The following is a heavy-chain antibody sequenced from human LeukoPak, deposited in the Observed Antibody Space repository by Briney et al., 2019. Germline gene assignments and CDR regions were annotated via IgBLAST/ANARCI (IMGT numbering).Heavy chain of an antibody. CDR3: AREGGIAAAAPRGIDY. J-gene: IGHJ4*02. CDR2: IYHSGST. V-gene: IGHV4-4*02. CDR1: GGSISSSNW. Sequence: SETLSLTCAVSGGSISSSNWWSWVRQPPGKGLEWIGEIYHSGSTNYNPSLKSRVTISVDKSKNQFSLKLSSVTAADTAVYYCAREGGIAAAAPRGIDYWGQGTLVTVSS. D-gene: IGHD6-13*01.